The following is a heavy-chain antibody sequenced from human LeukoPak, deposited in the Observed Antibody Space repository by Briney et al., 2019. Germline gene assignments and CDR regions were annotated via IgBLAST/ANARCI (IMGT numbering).Heavy chain of an antibody. Sequence: GGSLRLSCAASGFTFSSYWMSWVRQAPGKGLEWVANIKQDGSEKYYVDSVKGRFTISRDNAKNSLYLQMNSLRAGDTAVYYCARGAWYYDSSGYYDYWGQGTLVTVSS. CDR3: ARGAWYYDSSGYYDY. CDR1: GFTFSSYW. J-gene: IGHJ4*02. CDR2: IKQDGSEK. V-gene: IGHV3-7*01. D-gene: IGHD3-22*01.